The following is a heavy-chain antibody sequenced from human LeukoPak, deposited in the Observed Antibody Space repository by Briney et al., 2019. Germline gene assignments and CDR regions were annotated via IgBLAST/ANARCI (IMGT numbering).Heavy chain of an antibody. CDR3: ARLKCSGGSCYSERYYFDY. V-gene: IGHV3-48*04. CDR1: GFTFSSYS. D-gene: IGHD2-15*01. Sequence: GGSLRLSCAASGFTFSSYSMNWVRQAPGKGLEWVSYISSSSSTISYADSVKGRFTISRDNAKNSLYLQMNSLRAEDTAVYYCARLKCSGGSCYSERYYFDYWGQGTLVTVSS. J-gene: IGHJ4*02. CDR2: ISSSSSTI.